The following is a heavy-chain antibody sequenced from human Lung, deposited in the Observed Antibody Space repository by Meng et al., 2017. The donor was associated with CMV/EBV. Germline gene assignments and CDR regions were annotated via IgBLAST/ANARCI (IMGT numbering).Heavy chain of an antibody. V-gene: IGHV6-1*01. CDR1: GDIVSSNSAA. Sequence: QVHVQQAGPGLGKPSPPLSPTCALAGDIVSSNSAAWPWIRQSPSRGLEWLGRTYYRSKWYHEYAVSVKSRITISPDTPKNQFSLQLNSMTPEDTAVYYCARGINGGCGDWGQGTLVTVSS. D-gene: IGHD4-23*01. CDR2: TYYRSKWYH. J-gene: IGHJ4*02. CDR3: ARGINGGCGD.